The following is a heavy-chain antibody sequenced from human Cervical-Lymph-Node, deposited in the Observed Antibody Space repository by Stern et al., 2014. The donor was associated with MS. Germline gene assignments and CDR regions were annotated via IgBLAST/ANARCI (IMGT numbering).Heavy chain of an antibody. V-gene: IGHV4-31*03. CDR1: GGSISSGGYY. CDR3: ARGECGGDCYSVWYFDL. CDR2: IYYSGST. D-gene: IGHD2-21*02. J-gene: IGHJ2*01. Sequence: VQLQESGPGLVKPSQTLSLTCPVSGGSISSGGYYWIWIRQHPWKGLEWIGYIYYSGSTYYNPSLKSRVTISVDTSKNQFSLKLSSVTAADTAVYYCARGECGGDCYSVWYFDLWGRGTLVTVSS.